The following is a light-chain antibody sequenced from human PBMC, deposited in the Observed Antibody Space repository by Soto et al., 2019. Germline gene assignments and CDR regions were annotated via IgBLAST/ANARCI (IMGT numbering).Light chain of an antibody. Sequence: EIVLTQSPGTLSLSPGESATLSCRASQRISNNYGAWYRQKPGQAPRLLIYGASSRATGIPDRFSGSGSGTDFTLTISRLEVEDFAVYYCQQYASSLPTTFGQGTKLEIK. CDR2: GAS. CDR1: QRISNNY. V-gene: IGKV3-20*01. CDR3: QQYASSLPTT. J-gene: IGKJ2*01.